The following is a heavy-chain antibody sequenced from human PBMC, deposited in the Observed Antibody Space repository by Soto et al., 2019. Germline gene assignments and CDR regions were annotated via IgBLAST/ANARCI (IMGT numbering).Heavy chain of an antibody. Sequence: ASVKVSCKASGYTFTGYYMHWVRQAPGQGLEWMGWMNPNSGNTGYAQKFQGRVTMTRNTSISTAYMELSSLRSEDTAVYYCARDILEGQQQLHYYYYYMDVWGKGTTVTVSS. V-gene: IGHV1-8*02. CDR3: ARDILEGQQQLHYYYYYMDV. D-gene: IGHD6-13*01. CDR1: GYTFTGYY. J-gene: IGHJ6*03. CDR2: MNPNSGNT.